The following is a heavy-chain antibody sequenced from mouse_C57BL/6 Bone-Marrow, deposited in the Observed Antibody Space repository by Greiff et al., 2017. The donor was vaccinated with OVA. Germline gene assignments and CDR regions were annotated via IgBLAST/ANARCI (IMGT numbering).Heavy chain of an antibody. V-gene: IGHV5-9-1*02. Sequence: VQLKESGEGLVKPGGSLKLSCAASGFTFSSYAMSWVRQTPEKRLEWVAYISSGGDYIYYADTVKGRFTISRDNARNTLYLQMSSLKSEDTAMYYCTRAIFFYYAMDYWGQGTSVTVSS. CDR3: TRAIFFYYAMDY. J-gene: IGHJ4*01. CDR2: ISSGGDYI. CDR1: GFTFSSYA.